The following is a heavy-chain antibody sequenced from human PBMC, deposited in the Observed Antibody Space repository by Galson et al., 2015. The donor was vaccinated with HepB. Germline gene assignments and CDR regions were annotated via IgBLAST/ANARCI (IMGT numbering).Heavy chain of an antibody. J-gene: IGHJ4*02. CDR2: ISAYNGNT. CDR3: ARDLEGLTVPATHY. V-gene: IGHV1-18*01. D-gene: IGHD6-19*01. CDR1: GSTFTSYG. Sequence: QSGAEVKKPGESLRISCKASGSTFTSYGITWVRQAPGQGLEWMGWISAYNGNTYYAQKLRGRVTMTTDTSTSIAYMELRSLRSDDTAVYYCARDLEGLTVPATHYWGQGTLVTVSS.